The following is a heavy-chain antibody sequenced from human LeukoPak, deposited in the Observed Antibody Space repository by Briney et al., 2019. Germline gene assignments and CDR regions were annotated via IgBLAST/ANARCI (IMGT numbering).Heavy chain of an antibody. D-gene: IGHD4-17*01. Sequence: PSETLSPTCSVRVGPIRSGAYYWRWIRQHPGKGLEWIGYIFYSGNTYYNPSLKSRVTITVDTSKNQFSLNLISVTVADTAVYYCARSTVPYYFDYWGQGTLVTVSS. CDR2: IFYSGNT. CDR1: VGPIRSGAYY. CDR3: ARSTVPYYFDY. J-gene: IGHJ4*01. V-gene: IGHV4-31*03.